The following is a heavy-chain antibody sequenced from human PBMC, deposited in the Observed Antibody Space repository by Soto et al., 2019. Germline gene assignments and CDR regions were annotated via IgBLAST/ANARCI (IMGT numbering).Heavy chain of an antibody. D-gene: IGHD3-10*01. CDR1: GFTFSSYA. CDR2: ISYDGSNK. V-gene: IGHV3-30-3*01. Sequence: QVQLVESGGGVVQPGRSLRLSCAASGFTFSSYAMHWVRQAPGKGLEWVAVISYDGSNKYYADSVKGRFTISRDNSKNTLYLQMNSLRAEDTAVYYCAREGPRDYYGSGSYYSHWRQGTLVTVSS. CDR3: AREGPRDYYGSGSYYSH. J-gene: IGHJ4*02.